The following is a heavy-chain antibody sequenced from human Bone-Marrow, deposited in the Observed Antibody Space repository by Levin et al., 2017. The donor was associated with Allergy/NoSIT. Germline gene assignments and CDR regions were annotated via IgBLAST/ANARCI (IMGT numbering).Heavy chain of an antibody. J-gene: IGHJ6*03. CDR2: IYYSGST. V-gene: IGHV4-39*01. Sequence: PSETLSLTCTVSGGSISSSSYYWGWIRQPPGKGLEWIGSIYYSGSTYYNPSLKSRVTISVDTSKNQFSLKLSSVTAADTAVYYCLWFGEADYYYMDVWGKGTTVTVSS. D-gene: IGHD3-10*01. CDR1: GGSISSSSYY. CDR3: LWFGEADYYYMDV.